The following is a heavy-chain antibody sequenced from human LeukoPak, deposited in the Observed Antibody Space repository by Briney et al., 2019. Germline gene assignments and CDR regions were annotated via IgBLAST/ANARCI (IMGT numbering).Heavy chain of an antibody. CDR3: AKGITIFGVAPNWFDP. V-gene: IGHV3-23*01. D-gene: IGHD3-3*01. J-gene: IGHJ5*02. Sequence: GASLRLSCAASGFTFSSYAMSWVRQAPGKGLEWVSAISGSGGSTYYADSVKGRFTISRDNSKNTLYLPMNSLRAEDTAVYYCAKGITIFGVAPNWFDPWGQGTLVTVSS. CDR2: ISGSGGST. CDR1: GFTFSSYA.